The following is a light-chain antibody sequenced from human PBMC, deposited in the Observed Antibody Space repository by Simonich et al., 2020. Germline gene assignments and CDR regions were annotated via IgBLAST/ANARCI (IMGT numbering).Light chain of an antibody. V-gene: IGLV2-14*03. CDR2: DVS. Sequence: QSALTQPASVAGSPGQSITISCPGTSSDVGGYNHVSWYQQHPGKAPKLMIYDVSNRPSGVSNRFAGSKSGNTASLNISGLQAEDEADYYCSSYTSSSTWVFGGGTKLTVL. CDR3: SSYTSSSTWV. CDR1: SSDVGGYNH. J-gene: IGLJ3*02.